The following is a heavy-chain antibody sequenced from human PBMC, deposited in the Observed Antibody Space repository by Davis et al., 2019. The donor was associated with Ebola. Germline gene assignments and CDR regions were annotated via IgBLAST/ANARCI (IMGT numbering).Heavy chain of an antibody. CDR1: GYTFTSYA. Sequence: ASVKVSCKASGYTFTSYAMNWVRQAPGQGLEWMGWINTNTGNPTYAQGFTGRFVFSLDTSVSTAYLQISSLKAEDTAVYYCARVAKRWGYRGYGSGSYSYGMDVWGKGTTVTVSS. J-gene: IGHJ6*04. V-gene: IGHV7-4-1*02. CDR2: INTNTGNP. D-gene: IGHD3-10*01. CDR3: ARVAKRWGYRGYGSGSYSYGMDV.